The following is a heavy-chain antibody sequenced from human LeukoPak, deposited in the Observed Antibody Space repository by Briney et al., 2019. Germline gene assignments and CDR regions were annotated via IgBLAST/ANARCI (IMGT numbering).Heavy chain of an antibody. Sequence: ASVKVPCKASGGTFSSYAISWVRQAPGQGLEWMGGLIPIFGTANYAQKFQGRVTITADESTSTAYMELSSLRSEDTAVYYCARHGTIYDSSGYYGMWGQGTLVTVSS. D-gene: IGHD3-22*01. CDR1: GGTFSSYA. J-gene: IGHJ4*02. CDR2: LIPIFGTA. CDR3: ARHGTIYDSSGYYGM. V-gene: IGHV1-69*01.